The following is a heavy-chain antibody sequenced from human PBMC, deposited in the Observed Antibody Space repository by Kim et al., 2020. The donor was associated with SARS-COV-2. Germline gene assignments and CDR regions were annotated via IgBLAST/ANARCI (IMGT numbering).Heavy chain of an antibody. Sequence: SETLSLTCSVSGGSISSTNSYWGWIRQPPGKGLEWLGTIYYSGVTYYNPSLTSRVPMYVDTSKNHFSLKLTSVTAADTAVYYCARLGVGLPTRPVDYWG. CDR2: IYYSGVT. CDR3: ARLGVGLPTRPVDY. V-gene: IGHV4-39*02. CDR1: GGSISSTNSY. J-gene: IGHJ4*01. D-gene: IGHD6-6*01.